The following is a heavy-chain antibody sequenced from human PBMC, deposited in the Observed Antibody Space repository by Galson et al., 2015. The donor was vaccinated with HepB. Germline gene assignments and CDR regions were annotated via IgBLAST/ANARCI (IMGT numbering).Heavy chain of an antibody. V-gene: IGHV3-15*07. D-gene: IGHD3-3*01. J-gene: IGHJ6*03. CDR1: GFTFSNAW. Sequence: SLRLSCAASGFTFSNAWMNWVRQAPGKGLEWVGRIKSKTDGGTTDYAAPVKGRFTISRDDSKNTLYLQMNSLKTEDTAVYYCTTDDFWSGYYSGVDWFDPWSQRTLVTVSSWSASTPPLFPLVACENSPRTGAIARPYCCYYYMDVWGKGTPVTVSS. CDR3: TTDDFWSGYYSGVDWFDPWSQRTLVTVSSWSASTPPLFPLVACENSPRTGAIARPYCCYYYMDV. CDR2: IKSKTDGGTT.